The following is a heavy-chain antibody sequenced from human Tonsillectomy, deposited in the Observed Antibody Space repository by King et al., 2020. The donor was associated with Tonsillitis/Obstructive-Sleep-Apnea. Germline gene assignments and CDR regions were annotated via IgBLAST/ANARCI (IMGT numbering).Heavy chain of an antibody. CDR3: AREYLFTRDAFDI. J-gene: IGHJ3*02. CDR2: IWYDGSNK. CDR1: GFTFSSYG. Sequence: QLVQSGGGVVQPGRSLRLSCAASGFTFSSYGMHWVRQAPGKGLEWVAVIWYDGSNKYYADSVKGRFTISRDNSKNTLYLQMNSLRAEDTAVYYCAREYLFTRDAFDIWGQGTMVTVSS. D-gene: IGHD2-2*02. V-gene: IGHV3-33*08.